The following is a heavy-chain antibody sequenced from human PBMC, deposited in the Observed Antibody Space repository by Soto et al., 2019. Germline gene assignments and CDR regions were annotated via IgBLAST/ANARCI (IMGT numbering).Heavy chain of an antibody. CDR2: IYPGDSDT. D-gene: IGHD3-22*01. V-gene: IGHV5-51*01. J-gene: IGHJ6*02. Sequence: PGESLKISCKGSGYSFTIYWIGWVRQMPGKGLEWMGIIYPGDSDTRYSPSFQGQVTISADKSISTAYLQWSSLKASDTAMYYCTRDRPRVYYDNSDYCNYGMDVWGQGTTVTVSS. CDR3: TRDRPRVYYDNSDYCNYGMDV. CDR1: GYSFTIYW.